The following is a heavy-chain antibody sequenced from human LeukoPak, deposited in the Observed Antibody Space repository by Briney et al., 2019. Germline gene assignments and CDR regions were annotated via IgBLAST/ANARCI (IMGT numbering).Heavy chain of an antibody. V-gene: IGHV4-34*01. CDR1: GGSFSGYY. J-gene: IGHJ5*02. D-gene: IGHD6-19*01. CDR2: INHSGST. CDR3: ARGFDGYSSGWYGIWFDP. Sequence: SETLSLTCAVYGGSFSGYYWSWIRQPPGKGLEWIGEINHSGSTNYNPSLKSRVTISVDTSKNQFSLKLSSVTAADTAVYYCARGFDGYSSGWYGIWFDPWGQGTLVTVSS.